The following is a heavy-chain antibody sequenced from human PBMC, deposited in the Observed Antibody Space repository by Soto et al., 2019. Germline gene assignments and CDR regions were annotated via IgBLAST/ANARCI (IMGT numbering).Heavy chain of an antibody. J-gene: IGHJ4*01. CDR2: IYHSGYS. CDR3: AAQRGGGYFDS. CDR1: GVSVNDGGYY. V-gene: IGHV4-31*03. D-gene: IGHD3-16*01. Sequence: SETLSLTCTVSGVSVNDGGYYWNWIRQHPGRGLEYIGYIYHSGYSYSNPSLESRFTLSLETSKNQFSLTVTSVTAADTAVYYCAAQRGGGYFDSWGLGTLVTVSS.